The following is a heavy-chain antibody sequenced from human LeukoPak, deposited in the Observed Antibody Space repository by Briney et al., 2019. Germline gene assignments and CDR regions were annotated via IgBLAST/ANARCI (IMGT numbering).Heavy chain of an antibody. CDR2: ISWNSGSI. V-gene: IGHV3-9*01. CDR3: AKDLHVGGTMIVVVSGHDAFDI. CDR1: GFTFDDYA. D-gene: IGHD3-22*01. Sequence: PGRSLRLSCAASGFTFDDYAMHWVRQAPGKGLEWVSGISWNSGSIGYADSVKGRFTISRDNAKNSLYLQMNSLRAEDTALYYCAKDLHVGGTMIVVVSGHDAFDIWGQGTMVTVSS. J-gene: IGHJ3*02.